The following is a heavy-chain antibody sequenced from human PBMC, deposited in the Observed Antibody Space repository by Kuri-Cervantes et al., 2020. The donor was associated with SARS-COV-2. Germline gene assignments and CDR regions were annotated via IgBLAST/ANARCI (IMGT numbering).Heavy chain of an antibody. CDR3: ARGGSLNDFWRGYYTDY. V-gene: IGHV3-23*01. Sequence: GGSLRLSCAASGFTFSSYAMSWVRQAPGKGLEWVSAISGSGGSTYYADSVKGRFTISRDNSKNTLYLQMNSLRAEDTAVYYCARGGSLNDFWRGYYTDYWGQGTLVTVSS. CDR2: ISGSGGST. CDR1: GFTFSSYA. D-gene: IGHD3-3*01. J-gene: IGHJ4*02.